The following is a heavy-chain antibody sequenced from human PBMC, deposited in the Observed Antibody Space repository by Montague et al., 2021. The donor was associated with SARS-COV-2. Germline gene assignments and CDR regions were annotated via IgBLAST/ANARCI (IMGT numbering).Heavy chain of an antibody. CDR2: IFGSGAGT. CDR3: AKNGGSGSLVYWYFDL. D-gene: IGHD2-8*01. Sequence: SLRLSCAASGFPFNTYTMTWVRQAPGKGLEWVSSIFGSGAGTYDADSVRGRFTISRDNSKNTLYLQLHGLRAEDTAVYYCAKNGGSGSLVYWYFDLWGRGTPVAVSS. J-gene: IGHJ2*01. CDR1: GFPFNTYT. V-gene: IGHV3-23*01.